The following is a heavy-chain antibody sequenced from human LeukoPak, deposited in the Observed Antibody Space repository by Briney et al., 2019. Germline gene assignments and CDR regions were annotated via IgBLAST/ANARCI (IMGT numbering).Heavy chain of an antibody. V-gene: IGHV3-30*04. CDR1: GFTFTSYA. CDR3: ATGYAEDY. CDR2: MTYDGTET. J-gene: IGHJ4*02. Sequence: GGSLRLSCAASGFTFTSYAMSWVRQAPGKGLEWVAVMTYDGTETHYADSVKGRFTISRDNSKNTLFLQMNSLRPEDTAVYYCATGYAEDYWGQGTLVTVSS. D-gene: IGHD5-12*01.